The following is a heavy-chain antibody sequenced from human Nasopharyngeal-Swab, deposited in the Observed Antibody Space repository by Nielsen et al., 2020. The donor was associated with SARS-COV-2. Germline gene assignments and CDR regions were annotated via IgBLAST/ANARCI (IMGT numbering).Heavy chain of an antibody. J-gene: IGHJ4*02. Sequence: WVRQAPGQGLEWMGWISAYNGNTNYAQKLQGRVTMTTDTSTGTAYMELRSLRSDDTAVYYCALSFFRFVFLLFFDYWGQGNLVTVSS. CDR2: ISAYNGNT. V-gene: IGHV1-18*01. CDR3: ALSFFRFVFLLFFDY. D-gene: IGHD3-10*01.